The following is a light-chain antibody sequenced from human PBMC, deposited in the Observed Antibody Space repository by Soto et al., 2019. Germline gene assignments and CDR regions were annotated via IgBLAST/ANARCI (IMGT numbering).Light chain of an antibody. CDR1: QNIGTS. Sequence: EIVLTQSPATLSLSPGERATLSCRAGQNIGTSLVWSQQKPGQSPRLLIYDASHRATGVPARFSGSGSATEFTLNINRLEPEDFAIYFCQQYNAWPPITFGQGTRLEIK. J-gene: IGKJ5*01. CDR2: DAS. V-gene: IGKV3-11*01. CDR3: QQYNAWPPIT.